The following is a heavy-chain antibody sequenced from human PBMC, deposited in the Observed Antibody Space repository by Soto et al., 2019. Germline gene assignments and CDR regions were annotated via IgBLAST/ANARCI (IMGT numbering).Heavy chain of an antibody. J-gene: IGHJ5*02. D-gene: IGHD2-15*01. CDR3: ARHADAGSFHNWFDP. CDR1: GGTFSTNA. Sequence: QVQLVQSGAEVKKPGSSVKVSCKASGGTFSTNAIAWVRQAPGQGLEWMGGIIPIFGTANYAQKFQGRVTITADESTSTAYMVMSSLRSEDTAVYYCARHADAGSFHNWFDPWGQGTLVTVAS. V-gene: IGHV1-69*01. CDR2: IIPIFGTA.